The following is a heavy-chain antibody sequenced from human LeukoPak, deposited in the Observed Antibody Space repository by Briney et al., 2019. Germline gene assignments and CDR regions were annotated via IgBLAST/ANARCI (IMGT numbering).Heavy chain of an antibody. Sequence: PSETLSLTCAVYGGSFSGYYWSWIRQPPGKGLEWIGEINHSGSTNYNPSLKSRVTISVDTSKNQFSLKLSSVTAADTAVYYCARGRAANRKPRGYYGMDVWGQGTTVTVSS. CDR2: INHSGST. CDR3: ARGRAANRKPRGYYGMDV. CDR1: GGSFSGYY. D-gene: IGHD1-14*01. V-gene: IGHV4-34*01. J-gene: IGHJ6*02.